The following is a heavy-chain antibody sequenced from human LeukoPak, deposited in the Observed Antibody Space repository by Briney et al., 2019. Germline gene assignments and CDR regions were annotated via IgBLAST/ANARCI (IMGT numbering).Heavy chain of an antibody. CDR1: GGSISSGGYY. CDR2: IYYSGST. Sequence: SQTLSLTCTVSGGSISSGGYYWSWIRQHPGKGLEWIGYIYYSGSTYYNPSLKSRVTTSVDTSKNQFSLKLSSVTAADTAVYYCARVKGLYYDSSGYYDYWGQGTLVTVSS. J-gene: IGHJ4*02. CDR3: ARVKGLYYDSSGYYDY. V-gene: IGHV4-31*03. D-gene: IGHD3-22*01.